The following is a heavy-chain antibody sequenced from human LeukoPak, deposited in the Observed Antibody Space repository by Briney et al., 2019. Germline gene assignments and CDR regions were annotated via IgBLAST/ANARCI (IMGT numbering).Heavy chain of an antibody. CDR1: GGSISSGGYS. V-gene: IGHV4-30-2*01. Sequence: PSETLSLTCAVSGGSISSGGYSWSWIRQPPGKGLEWIGYIYHSGSTYYNPSLKSRVTISVDRSKNQFSLKLSSVTAADTAVYYCARGNDYVWGSYRRPFNNCFAPWGQGPLVTVSS. CDR3: ARGNDYVWGSYRRPFNNCFAP. CDR2: IYHSGST. D-gene: IGHD3-16*02. J-gene: IGHJ5*02.